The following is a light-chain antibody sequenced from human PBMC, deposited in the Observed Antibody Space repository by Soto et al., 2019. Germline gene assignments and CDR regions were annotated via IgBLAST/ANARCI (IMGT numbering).Light chain of an antibody. CDR1: SNDVGGSNL. CDR2: EVT. J-gene: IGLJ1*01. CDR3: SSYTSNATILV. Sequence: QSVLTQPASVSGSPGQSITISCTGTSNDVGGSNLVSWYQQHPGKAPKLMISEVTKRPSGVSNRFSGSKSGNTASLTCSGPQSEDEADYYCSSYTSNATILVFGTGTKVTVL. V-gene: IGLV2-14*02.